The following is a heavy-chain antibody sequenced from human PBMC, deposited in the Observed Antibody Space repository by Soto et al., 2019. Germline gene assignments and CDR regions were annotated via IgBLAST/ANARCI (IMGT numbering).Heavy chain of an antibody. CDR1: GYTFTSYA. Sequence: ASVKVSCKASGYTFTSYAIHWVRQAPGQRLEWMGWINAGNGNTKYSRKFQGRVTITRDTSASTSYMELSSLRSEDTAVYYCARNLMDYDILTGYYMGYYFDYWGQGTLVTVSS. CDR2: INAGNGNT. CDR3: ARNLMDYDILTGYYMGYYFDY. J-gene: IGHJ4*02. D-gene: IGHD3-9*01. V-gene: IGHV1-3*01.